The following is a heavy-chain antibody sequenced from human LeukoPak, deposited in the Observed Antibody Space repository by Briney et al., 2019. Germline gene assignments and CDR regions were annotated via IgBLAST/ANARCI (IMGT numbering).Heavy chain of an antibody. CDR2: ITGSGDGT. Sequence: GGSLRLSCAASGFNFTTYAMSWVRQAPGKGLEWVSAITGSGDGTFSAGSVKGRFIISRDNYKNILYLQMDSVRAEDTALYYCAKERASGNYWGYFDSLGQGTLVTVSS. J-gene: IGHJ4*02. CDR1: GFNFTTYA. CDR3: AKERASGNYWGYFDS. D-gene: IGHD3-10*01. V-gene: IGHV3-23*01.